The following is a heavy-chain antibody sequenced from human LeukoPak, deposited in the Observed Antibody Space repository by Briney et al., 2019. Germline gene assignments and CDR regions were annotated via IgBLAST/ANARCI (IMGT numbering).Heavy chain of an antibody. CDR3: ARDLIDP. J-gene: IGHJ5*02. CDR1: GYTFTGYY. CDR2: INPKSGGI. Sequence: ASVKVSCKASGYTFTGYYMHWVRQAPGQGLEWMGWINPKSGGINYAQKFQGRVTMTRDTSISTAYMELSGLTPDDTAIYYCARDLIDPWGQGTLVTVSS. V-gene: IGHV1-2*02.